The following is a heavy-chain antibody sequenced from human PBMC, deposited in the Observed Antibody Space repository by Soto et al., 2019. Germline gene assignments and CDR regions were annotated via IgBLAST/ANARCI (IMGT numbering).Heavy chain of an antibody. CDR2: MNPGSGDT. CDR3: ARMATFGSLNWFDP. D-gene: IGHD3-16*01. Sequence: VKVSCKASGYSFTNNDVSWVRQATGQGLEWMGWMNPGSGDTGYAQKFQGRVTMTRDISTATAYMELSSLRSDDTATYYCARMATFGSLNWFDPWGQGTLVTVSS. V-gene: IGHV1-8*01. J-gene: IGHJ5*02. CDR1: GYSFTNND.